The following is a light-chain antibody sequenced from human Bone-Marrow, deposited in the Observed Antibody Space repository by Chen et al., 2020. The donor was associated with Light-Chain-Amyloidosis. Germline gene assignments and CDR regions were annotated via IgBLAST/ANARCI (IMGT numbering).Light chain of an antibody. J-gene: IGLJ3*02. Sequence: SYVLTQPSSVSVAPGQTATIACVGNNIGSTSVHWYQQTPGQAPLLVVYDDSDRPPGIPERVSGSNSGNTATLTISRVEAGDEADYYCQVWERSSDRPVFGGGTKLTVL. CDR2: DDS. CDR1: NIGSTS. CDR3: QVWERSSDRPV. V-gene: IGLV3-21*02.